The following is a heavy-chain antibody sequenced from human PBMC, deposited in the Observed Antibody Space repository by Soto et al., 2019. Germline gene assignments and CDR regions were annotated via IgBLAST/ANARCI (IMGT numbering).Heavy chain of an antibody. CDR2: TIPIFGTA. CDR3: ARGTYDSSGFLMGGDAFDI. D-gene: IGHD3-22*01. V-gene: IGHV1-69*06. CDR1: GGTFSSYA. J-gene: IGHJ3*02. Sequence: QVQLVQSGAEVKKPGSSVKVSCKASGGTFSSYAISWVRQAPGQGLEWMGGTIPIFGTANYAQKFQGRVTITADKTTSPAYMELSSLRSEDAAVYCCARGTYDSSGFLMGGDAFDIWGQGTMVTVSS.